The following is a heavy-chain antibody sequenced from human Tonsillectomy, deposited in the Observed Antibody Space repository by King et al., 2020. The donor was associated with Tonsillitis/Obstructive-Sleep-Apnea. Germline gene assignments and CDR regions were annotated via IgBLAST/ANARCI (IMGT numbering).Heavy chain of an antibody. CDR1: GFIFDDYT. J-gene: IGHJ6*03. CDR2: ITWDGDNT. CDR3: AKDIGRPHYYYYYMDV. Sequence: VQLVESGGVLVQPGGSLRLSCEASGFIFDDYTMHWVRQAPGKGLEWISLITWDGDNTYYADSVKGRVTISRDNSKNSLYLQMNSLRTEDTALYYCAKDIGRPHYYYYYMDVWGKGTTVTVSS. V-gene: IGHV3-43*01.